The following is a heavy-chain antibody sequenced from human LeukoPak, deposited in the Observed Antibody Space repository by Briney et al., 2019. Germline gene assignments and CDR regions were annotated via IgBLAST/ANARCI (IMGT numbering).Heavy chain of an antibody. V-gene: IGHV3-48*04. Sequence: GGSLRLSCAASGFTFSAYSMNWVRHTPGRGLEWVANINGRGITIHYADSFKGRFTISRDNAKNSLYLQMNSLRAEDTALYYCARGGHWDSSGYSGPFDYWGQGTLVTVSS. D-gene: IGHD3-22*01. CDR3: ARGGHWDSSGYSGPFDY. J-gene: IGHJ4*02. CDR1: GFTFSAYS. CDR2: INGRGITI.